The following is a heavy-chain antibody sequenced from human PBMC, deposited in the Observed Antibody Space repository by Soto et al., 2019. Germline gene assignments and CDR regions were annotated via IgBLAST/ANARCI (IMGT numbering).Heavy chain of an antibody. D-gene: IGHD2-15*01. CDR3: ARRPRDVVYWYFDL. J-gene: IGHJ2*01. Sequence: EVQLLESGGGLVQPGGSLRLSCAASGFTFSGYAMSWVRQAPGKGLEWVSGISGSGSSTLYSDSVKGRFTISRDSSKNSLYLQMNNLRAEDTAVYYCARRPRDVVYWYFDLWGRGTLISVSS. CDR1: GFTFSGYA. V-gene: IGHV3-23*01. CDR2: ISGSGSST.